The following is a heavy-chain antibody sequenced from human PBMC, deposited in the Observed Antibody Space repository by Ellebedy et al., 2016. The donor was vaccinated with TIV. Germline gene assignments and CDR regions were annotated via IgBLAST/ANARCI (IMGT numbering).Heavy chain of an antibody. D-gene: IGHD6-19*01. Sequence: GESLKISCAASGFTFSSYSMNWVRQAPGKGLEWVSYISTDINTVYYADSVKGRFTISRDNGKNSLYLQMNSLRGEDTAVYYCASRGGSGWYVKWGQGTLVTVSS. CDR3: ASRGGSGWYVK. CDR2: ISTDINTV. CDR1: GFTFSSYS. J-gene: IGHJ4*02. V-gene: IGHV3-48*01.